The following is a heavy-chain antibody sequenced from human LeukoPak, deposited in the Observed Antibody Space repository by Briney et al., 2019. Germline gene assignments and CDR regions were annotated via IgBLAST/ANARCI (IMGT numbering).Heavy chain of an antibody. V-gene: IGHV1-24*01. CDR1: GYALTTLS. Sequence: ASVKVSCEVSGYALTTLSVHWVRQPPGKGLEWMGGFDPEEGETIYAQKFQGRVTMTEDTSTDTTYMELNSVRSDDTAVYYCVLGVPPAMRGFYFDYWGQGTLVTVSS. CDR3: VLGVPPAMRGFYFDY. CDR2: FDPEEGET. D-gene: IGHD2-2*01. J-gene: IGHJ4*02.